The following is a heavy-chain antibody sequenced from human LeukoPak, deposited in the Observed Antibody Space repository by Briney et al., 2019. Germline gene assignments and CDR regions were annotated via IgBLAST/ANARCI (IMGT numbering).Heavy chain of an antibody. CDR2: IRSKAYGGTT. J-gene: IGHJ4*02. D-gene: IGHD2-21*02. V-gene: IGHV3-49*04. CDR1: GFTFGDYA. CDR3: TRVHPYCGGDGCFDY. Sequence: GGSLRLSCTASGFTFGDYAMSWVRQAPGKGLEWVGLIRSKAYGGTTEYAASVKGRFTISRDDSKSIAYLQMNSLKTEDTAVYYCTRVHPYCGGDGCFDYWGQGTLVTVSS.